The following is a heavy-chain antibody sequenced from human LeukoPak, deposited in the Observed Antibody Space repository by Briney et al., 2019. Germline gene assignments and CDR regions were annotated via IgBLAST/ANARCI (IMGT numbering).Heavy chain of an antibody. CDR2: ISSGGTTM. V-gene: IGHV3-11*04. CDR1: GFTDNTNH. D-gene: IGHD6-19*01. Sequence: GGSLRLSCAASGFTDNTNHMSWVRQAPGKGLEWVSYISSGGTTMYYADSVKGRFTISRDNAKNSLYLQMNSLRAEDTAVYYCARDFGGVAGTWYDAFDIWGQGTMVTVSS. CDR3: ARDFGGVAGTWYDAFDI. J-gene: IGHJ3*02.